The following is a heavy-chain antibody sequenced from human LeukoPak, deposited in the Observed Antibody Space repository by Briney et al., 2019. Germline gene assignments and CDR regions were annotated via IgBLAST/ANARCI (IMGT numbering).Heavy chain of an antibody. V-gene: IGHV1-18*04. CDR3: ARDIRIAAAGTRDFDY. CDR1: GYTFTSYG. CDR2: ISAYNGNT. Sequence: RASVKVSCKASGYTFTSYGISWVRRAPGQGLEWMGWISAYNGNTNYAQKLQGRVTMTTDTSTSTAYMELRSLRSDDTAVYYCARDIRIAAAGTRDFDYWGQGTLVTASS. J-gene: IGHJ4*02. D-gene: IGHD6-13*01.